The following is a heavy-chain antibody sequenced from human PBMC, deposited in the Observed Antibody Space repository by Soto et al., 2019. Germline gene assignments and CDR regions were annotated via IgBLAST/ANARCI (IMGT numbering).Heavy chain of an antibody. D-gene: IGHD4-17*01. CDR3: AATPDHGGKFGGRDRYYYYYGMDV. CDR1: GFTFTSSA. V-gene: IGHV1-58*01. Sequence: SVKVSCKASGFTFTSSAVQWVRQARGQRLEWIGWIVVGSGNTNYAQKFQERVTITRDMSTSTAYMELSSLRSEDTAVYYCAATPDHGGKFGGRDRYYYYYGMDVWGQGTTVTVSS. J-gene: IGHJ6*02. CDR2: IVVGSGNT.